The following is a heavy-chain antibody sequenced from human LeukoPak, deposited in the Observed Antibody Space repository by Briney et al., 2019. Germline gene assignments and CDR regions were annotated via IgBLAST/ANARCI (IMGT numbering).Heavy chain of an antibody. CDR1: GYTFTSYD. D-gene: IGHD6-13*01. J-gene: IGHJ6*02. Sequence: ASVKVSCKASGYTFTSYDINWVRQATGQGLEWMGWMNPNSGNTGYAQKFQGRVTKTRNTSISTAYMELSSLRSEDTAVYYCARGGGYSSSWSYYYYGMDVWGQGTTVTVSS. CDR2: MNPNSGNT. V-gene: IGHV1-8*01. CDR3: ARGGGYSSSWSYYYYGMDV.